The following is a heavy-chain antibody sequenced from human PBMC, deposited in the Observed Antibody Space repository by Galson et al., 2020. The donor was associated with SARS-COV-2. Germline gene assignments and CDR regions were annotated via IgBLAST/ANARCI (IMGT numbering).Heavy chain of an antibody. Sequence: ARIDWDDDKYYSTSLKTRLSISKDTSKDQVVLTMTNMDPVDTAMYFCARTTPVTGTDYWGQGTLVTVSS. V-gene: IGHV2-70*10. J-gene: IGHJ4*02. CDR2: IDWDDDK. D-gene: IGHD4-17*01. CDR3: ARTTPVTGTDY.